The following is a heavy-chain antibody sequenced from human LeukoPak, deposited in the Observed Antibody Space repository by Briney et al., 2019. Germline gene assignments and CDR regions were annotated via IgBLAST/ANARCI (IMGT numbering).Heavy chain of an antibody. V-gene: IGHV1-69*06. D-gene: IGHD4-11*01. Sequence: SVKVSCKASGGTFSSYAISWVRQAPGQGLEWMGGIIPIFGTANYAQKFQGRVTITADKSTSTAYMELSSPRSEDTAVYYCARPDSTSLWFDPWGQGTLVTVSS. J-gene: IGHJ5*02. CDR2: IIPIFGTA. CDR1: GGTFSSYA. CDR3: ARPDSTSLWFDP.